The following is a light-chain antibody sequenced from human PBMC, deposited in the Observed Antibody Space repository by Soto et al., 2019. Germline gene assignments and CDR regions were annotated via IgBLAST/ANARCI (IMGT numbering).Light chain of an antibody. CDR2: GAS. J-gene: IGKJ1*01. CDR1: QSVSRN. CDR3: QQYNNWPPWT. Sequence: EIVMTQSPSTLSVSPGDRATLSCRASQSVSRNLAWYQQKPGQAPRLLIYGASTIATGIPARFSGSGSGTALTLTISSLQSEDFAVYYCQQYNNWPPWTFGQGTKVEIK. V-gene: IGKV3-15*01.